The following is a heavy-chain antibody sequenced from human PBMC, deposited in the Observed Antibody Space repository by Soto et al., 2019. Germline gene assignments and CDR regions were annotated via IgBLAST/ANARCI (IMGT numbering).Heavy chain of an antibody. CDR1: GFTFSNAW. CDR3: TTDSYSSIIVVRFDY. Sequence: GGSLRLSCAASGFTFSNAWINWVRQAPGKVLEWVGRIKSKTDGGTPDCAAPVKGRFAISREDSKNMVYLQMNSLKTEDTGIYYCTTDSYSSIIVVRFDYWGHGTLVTVSS. CDR2: IKSKTDGGTP. J-gene: IGHJ4*01. V-gene: IGHV3-15*07. D-gene: IGHD3-22*01.